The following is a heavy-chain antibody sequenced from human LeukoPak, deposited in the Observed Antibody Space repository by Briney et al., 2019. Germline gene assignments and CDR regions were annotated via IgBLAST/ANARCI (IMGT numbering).Heavy chain of an antibody. J-gene: IGHJ4*02. D-gene: IGHD6-13*01. V-gene: IGHV4-59*01. Sequence: SETLSLTCTVSGGSMIPYYWSWIRQPPGKGLEWIGFIFYTGSTSYMPSLESRVTMSVDRSNNQFSLKLTSVTAADTAVYYCARRVSSYSFAYWGQGTLVTVSS. CDR1: GGSMIPYY. CDR2: IFYTGST. CDR3: ARRVSSYSFAY.